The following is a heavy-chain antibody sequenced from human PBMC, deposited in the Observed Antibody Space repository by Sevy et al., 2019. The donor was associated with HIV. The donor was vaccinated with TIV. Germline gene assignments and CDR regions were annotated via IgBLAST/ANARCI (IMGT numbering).Heavy chain of an antibody. J-gene: IGHJ6*02. CDR3: ARDPDRGGYSKMDV. CDR2: ISGDVSST. Sequence: GGSLRLSCAGSGFTFSSYWMHWVRQAPGKGLVWVSRISGDVSSTTYADSVKGRFTISRDNAKNTLFLQMNSLRAEDSAVYFCARDPDRGGYSKMDVWGQGTPVTVSS. V-gene: IGHV3-74*01. CDR1: GFTFSSYW. D-gene: IGHD3-22*01.